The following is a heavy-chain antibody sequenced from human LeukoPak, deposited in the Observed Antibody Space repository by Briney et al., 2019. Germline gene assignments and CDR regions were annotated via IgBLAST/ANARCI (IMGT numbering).Heavy chain of an antibody. CDR2: TSPLLGAS. Sequence: GASVKVSCKASGGTFSDHIIFWVRQAPGQGLEWMGGTSPLLGASNHIQKFQDRVTITADESASTAYMELSNLTSADTAVYYCATYDILTGFEYWGQGTLVTVSS. CDR3: ATYDILTGFEY. CDR1: GGTFSDHI. J-gene: IGHJ4*02. V-gene: IGHV1-69*13. D-gene: IGHD3-9*01.